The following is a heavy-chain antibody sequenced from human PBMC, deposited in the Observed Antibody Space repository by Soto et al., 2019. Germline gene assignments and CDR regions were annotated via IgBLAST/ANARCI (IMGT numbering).Heavy chain of an antibody. CDR1: GFTFSSYA. CDR3: AKDSGGYDILTGYYMSAEEGMDV. J-gene: IGHJ6*02. Sequence: GGSLRLSCAASGFTFSSYAMSWVRQAPGKGLEWVSAISGSGGSTYYADSVKGRFTISRDNSKNTLYLQMNSLRAEDTAVYYCAKDSGGYDILTGYYMSAEEGMDVWGQGTTVTVSS. V-gene: IGHV3-23*01. D-gene: IGHD3-9*01. CDR2: ISGSGGST.